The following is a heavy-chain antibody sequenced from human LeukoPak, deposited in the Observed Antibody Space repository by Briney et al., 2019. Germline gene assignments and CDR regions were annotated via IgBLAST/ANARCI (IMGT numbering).Heavy chain of an antibody. Sequence: SETLSLTCTVSGGSTSNYYWSWIRQPAGKGLEWIGRIHSSGSTNYNPSLKSRVTISVDKSKNQFSLRLSSVIAADTAVYFCARDRCEGYCTSFDSWGQGTLVTVSS. CDR2: IHSSGST. CDR3: ARDRCEGYCTSFDS. V-gene: IGHV4-4*07. J-gene: IGHJ5*01. CDR1: GGSTSNYY. D-gene: IGHD2-8*01.